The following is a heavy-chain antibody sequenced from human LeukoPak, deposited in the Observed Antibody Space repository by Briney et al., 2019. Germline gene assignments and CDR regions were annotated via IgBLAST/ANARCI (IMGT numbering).Heavy chain of an antibody. CDR2: IYYTGST. J-gene: IGHJ5*02. D-gene: IGHD6-13*01. CDR1: GGSITNYY. V-gene: IGHV4-59*01. Sequence: SETLSLTCTVSGGSITNYYWSWIRQPPRKGLEWIGYIYYTGSTNYNPSLRSRVTISVDTSKNQLSLKLTSVTPADTAVYYCARKAAAGIPPLYNWFDPWGQGTLVTVSA. CDR3: ARKAAAGIPPLYNWFDP.